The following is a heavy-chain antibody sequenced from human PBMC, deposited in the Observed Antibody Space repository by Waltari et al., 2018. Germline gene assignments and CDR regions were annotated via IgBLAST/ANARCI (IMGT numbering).Heavy chain of an antibody. J-gene: IGHJ5*02. D-gene: IGHD2-15*01. V-gene: IGHV4-4*02. CDR2: VRGDGRT. Sequence: QLQLQESGPGLVRPSGTLSLSCAVSGDSMSTSDWWRWVRQSLQKGLEWIGQVRGDGRTKYNAPFASRVTIALDTSNNEFSLRVTSATAADTAVYYCARDRGRGLYLDTWGPGTLVTVS. CDR1: GDSMSTSDW. CDR3: ARDRGRGLYLDT.